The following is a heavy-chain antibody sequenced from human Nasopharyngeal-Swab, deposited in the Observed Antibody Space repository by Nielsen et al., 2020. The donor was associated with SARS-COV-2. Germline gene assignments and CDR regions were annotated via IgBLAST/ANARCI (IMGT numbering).Heavy chain of an antibody. V-gene: IGHV1-8*01. Sequence: ASVKVSCKASGYTFTSYDINWVRQATGQGLEWMGWMNPNSGNTGYAQKFQGRVTMTRNTSISTACMELSSLRSEDTAVYYCARGLGYCSSTSCYAWGQGTLVTVSS. CDR1: GYTFTSYD. CDR3: ARGLGYCSSTSCYA. CDR2: MNPNSGNT. D-gene: IGHD2-2*01. J-gene: IGHJ5*02.